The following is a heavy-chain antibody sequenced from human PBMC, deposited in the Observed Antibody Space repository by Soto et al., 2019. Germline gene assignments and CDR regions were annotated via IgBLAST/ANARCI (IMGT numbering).Heavy chain of an antibody. J-gene: IGHJ4*02. CDR2: ISYDGSNK. Sequence: QVQLVESGGGVVQPGRSLRLSCAASGFTFSSYGMHWVRQAPGKGLEWVAVISYDGSNKYYADSVKGRFTISRDNSKNTLYLQMNSLRAEETAVYYCAKLGPKWGTRIGRATDYWGQGTLVTVSS. CDR3: AKLGPKWGTRIGRATDY. V-gene: IGHV3-30*18. D-gene: IGHD3-22*01. CDR1: GFTFSSYG.